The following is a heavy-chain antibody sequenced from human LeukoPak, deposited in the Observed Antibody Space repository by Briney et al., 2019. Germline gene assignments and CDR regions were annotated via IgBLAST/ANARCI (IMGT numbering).Heavy chain of an antibody. J-gene: IGHJ3*02. CDR2: IYHSGST. Sequence: PSETLSLTCTVSGYSISSGYYWGWIRQPPGKGLEWIGSIYHSGSTYYNPSLKSRVTISVDTSKNQFSLKLSSVTAADTAVDYCAKGTRYSYGIDDAFDIWGQGTMVPVFS. CDR1: GYSISSGYY. D-gene: IGHD5-18*01. CDR3: AKGTRYSYGIDDAFDI. V-gene: IGHV4-38-2*02.